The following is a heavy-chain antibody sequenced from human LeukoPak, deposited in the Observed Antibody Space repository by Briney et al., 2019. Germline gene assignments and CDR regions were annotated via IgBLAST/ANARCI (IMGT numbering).Heavy chain of an antibody. CDR2: IYTSGST. J-gene: IGHJ4*02. V-gene: IGHV4-61*02. CDR3: ARDLIGPNYFDY. Sequence: SDTLSLTCTVSGGSISSGSYYGRWIRQPAGKGLEWIGRIYTSGSTNYNPSLKSRVTISVDTSKNQFSLKLSSVTAADTAVYYCARDLIGPNYFDYWGQGTLFTVSS. CDR1: GGSISSGSYY.